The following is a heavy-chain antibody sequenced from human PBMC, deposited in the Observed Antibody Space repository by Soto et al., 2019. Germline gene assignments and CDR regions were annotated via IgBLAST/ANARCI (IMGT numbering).Heavy chain of an antibody. CDR2: ISSDGSHK. D-gene: IGHD2-21*02. V-gene: IGHV3-30*18. CDR3: AKDSVRGGDYINWFDP. Sequence: GGSLRLSCAASGFTFNNYAMHWVRQAPGKGLEWVAVISSDGSHKYYVDSVKGRFTISRDNSKNTVYLQMNSLRAEDTAVYYCAKDSVRGGDYINWFDPWGQGTLVTVSS. CDR1: GFTFNNYA. J-gene: IGHJ5*02.